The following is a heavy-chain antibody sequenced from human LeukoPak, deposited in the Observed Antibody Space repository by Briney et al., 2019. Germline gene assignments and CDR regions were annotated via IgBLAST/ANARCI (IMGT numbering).Heavy chain of an antibody. J-gene: IGHJ6*03. CDR2: INPNSGGT. V-gene: IGHV1-2*02. D-gene: IGHD1/OR15-1a*01. Sequence: ASVKVSCKASGYTFTGYYMHWGRQAPGQGLEWMGWINPNSGGTNYAQKFQGRVTMTRDTSISTAYMELSRLRSDDTAVYYCARDGAITGTPNYYYYYMDVWGKGTMVTVSS. CDR1: GYTFTGYY. CDR3: ARDGAITGTPNYYYYYMDV.